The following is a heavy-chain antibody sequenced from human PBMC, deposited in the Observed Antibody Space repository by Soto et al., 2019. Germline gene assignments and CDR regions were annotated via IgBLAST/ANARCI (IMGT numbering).Heavy chain of an antibody. V-gene: IGHV3-30*18. CDR1: GFSFSTYG. J-gene: IGHJ6*02. Sequence: QVQLVESGGGVVQPGRSLRLSCAASGFSFSTYGMHWVRQAPGKGLEWVAVISHDANNEYYADSVKGRFTISRDNSKNTLYLQMNSLRDEDTAVYYCVKPSQGWGYYLFGGLDVWGQGTTVTVSS. CDR2: ISHDANNE. CDR3: VKPSQGWGYYLFGGLDV. D-gene: IGHD3-22*01.